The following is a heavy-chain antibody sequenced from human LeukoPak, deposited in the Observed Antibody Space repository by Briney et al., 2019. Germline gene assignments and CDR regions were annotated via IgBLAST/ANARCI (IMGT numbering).Heavy chain of an antibody. J-gene: IGHJ4*02. CDR1: GYTFTDYY. Sequence: ASVKVSCKASGYTFTDYYIHWVRQAPGQGLQWMGWISPNSGGTKYAQKFQGRVTMTRDTSISAAYMELSSLTSEDTAVYYCAPKSSGYFLYWGQGTLVTVSS. D-gene: IGHD3-3*01. V-gene: IGHV1-2*02. CDR2: ISPNSGGT. CDR3: APKSSGYFLY.